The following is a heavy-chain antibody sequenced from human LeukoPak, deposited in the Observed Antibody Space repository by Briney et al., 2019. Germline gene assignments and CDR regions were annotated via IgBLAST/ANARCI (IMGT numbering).Heavy chain of an antibody. CDR2: ISGSGDRT. J-gene: IGHJ5*02. CDR3: AKDAIAVALGWFDP. Sequence: GGSLRLSCAASGIPLRSYAMSWVRQAPGKGLGWVSAISGSGDRTYYADSVKGRFTISRDNSKNTLYLQMNSLRDEDTAIYYCAKDAIAVALGWFDPWGQGTLVTVSS. CDR1: GIPLRSYA. V-gene: IGHV3-23*01. D-gene: IGHD6-19*01.